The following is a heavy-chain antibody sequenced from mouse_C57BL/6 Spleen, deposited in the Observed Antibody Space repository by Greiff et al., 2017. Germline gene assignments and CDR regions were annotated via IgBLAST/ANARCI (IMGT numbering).Heavy chain of an antibody. D-gene: IGHD1-3*01. CDR1: GYSITSGYY. CDR3: ARDEDNSFYFDY. CDR2: ISYDGSN. V-gene: IGHV3-6*01. Sequence: EVKLLESGPGLVKPSQSLSLTCSVTGYSITSGYYWNWIRQFPGNKLEWMGYISYDGSNNYNPSLKNRISITRDTSKNQFFLKLNSVTTEDTATYYCARDEDNSFYFDYWGQGTTLTVSS. J-gene: IGHJ2*01.